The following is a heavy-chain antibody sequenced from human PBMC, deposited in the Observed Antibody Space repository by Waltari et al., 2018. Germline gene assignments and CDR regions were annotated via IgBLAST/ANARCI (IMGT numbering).Heavy chain of an antibody. Sequence: QVQLVESGGGVVQPGRSLRLSCAASGFTFSSYAMNWVRQAPGKGLEWIGSIYYSGSTYYNPSLKSRVTISVDTSKNQFSLKLSSVTAADTAVYYCARLRRARQLASRDAFDIWGQGTMVTVSS. CDR1: GFTFSSYAMN. CDR2: IYYSGST. J-gene: IGHJ3*02. D-gene: IGHD6-13*01. CDR3: ARLRRARQLASRDAFDI. V-gene: IGHV4-59*05.